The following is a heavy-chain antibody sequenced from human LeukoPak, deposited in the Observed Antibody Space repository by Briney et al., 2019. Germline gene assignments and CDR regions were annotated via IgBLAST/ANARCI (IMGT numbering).Heavy chain of an antibody. CDR1: GFTYSTFG. CDR3: AKVVSGFHFDC. J-gene: IGHJ4*02. D-gene: IGHD1-26*01. V-gene: IGHV3-23*01. CDR2: ITGSGATT. Sequence: GGSLRLSCAASGFTYSTFGMSWVRRAPGKGPEWVSGITGSGATTYYADSVKGRFTISRDNSQNTLYLQMNTLRAEDTAVSYCAKVVSGFHFDCWGQGTLVTVSS.